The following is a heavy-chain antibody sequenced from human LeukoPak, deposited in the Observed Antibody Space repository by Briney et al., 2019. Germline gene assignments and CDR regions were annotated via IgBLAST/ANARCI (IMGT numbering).Heavy chain of an antibody. CDR1: GFTFSSYA. D-gene: IGHD3-10*01. CDR3: AKRNSSGRRYYYYYMDV. J-gene: IGHJ6*03. Sequence: GGSLRLSCAASGFTFSSYAMSWVRQAPGKGLEWVSAICGSGGSTYYADSVKGRFTISRDNSKNTLYLQMNSLRAEDTAVYYCAKRNSSGRRYYYYYMDVWGKGTTVTVSS. V-gene: IGHV3-23*01. CDR2: ICGSGGST.